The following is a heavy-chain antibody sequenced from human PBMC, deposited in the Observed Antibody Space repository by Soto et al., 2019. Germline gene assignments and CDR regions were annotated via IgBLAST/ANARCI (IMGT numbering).Heavy chain of an antibody. CDR2: FDPEDGET. D-gene: IGHD6-13*01. V-gene: IGHV1-24*01. CDR1: GYTLTELS. CDR3: ATAPGPSYSSSFYYFDY. J-gene: IGHJ4*02. Sequence: ASVKVSCKVSGYTLTELSMHWVRQAPGKGLEWMGGFDPEDGETIYAQKFQGRVTMTEDTSTDTAYMELSSLGSEDTAVYYCATAPGPSYSSSFYYFDYWGQGTLVTVSS.